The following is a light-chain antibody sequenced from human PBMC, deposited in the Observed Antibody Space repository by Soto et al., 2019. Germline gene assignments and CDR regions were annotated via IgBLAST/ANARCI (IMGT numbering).Light chain of an antibody. V-gene: IGLV1-44*01. J-gene: IGLJ1*01. CDR2: YTT. CDR3: AAWGDNLDGYV. CDR1: SSNIGSNS. Sequence: QSVLTQSPSASGTPGQRVTISCSGSSSNIGSNSVSWYQHLPGTAPKLLIYYTTKRPSGVPDRFSGSKSATSASLDISGLQSEDEADYYCAAWGDNLDGYVFATGTKVTVL.